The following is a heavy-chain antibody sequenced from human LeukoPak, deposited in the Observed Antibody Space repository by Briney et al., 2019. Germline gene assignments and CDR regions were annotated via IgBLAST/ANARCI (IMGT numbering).Heavy chain of an antibody. CDR3: ASGTTVVTPGRYYFDY. D-gene: IGHD4-23*01. V-gene: IGHV3-21*01. J-gene: IGHJ4*02. Sequence: GGSLRLSCAASGFTFSSYSMNWVRQAPGKGLEWVSSISSSSSYIYYADSVKGRLTISRDNAKNSLYLQMNSLRAEDTAVYYCASGTTVVTPGRYYFDYWGQGTLVTVSS. CDR2: ISSSSSYI. CDR1: GFTFSSYS.